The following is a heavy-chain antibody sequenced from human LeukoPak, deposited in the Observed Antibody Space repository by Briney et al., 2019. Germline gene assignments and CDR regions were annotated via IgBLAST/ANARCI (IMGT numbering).Heavy chain of an antibody. Sequence: GGSLRLSCAASGLTFSSYSMNWVRQAPGKGLEWVSSISSSSSYINYADSVKERFTISRDNSRNTLYLQMNSLRGDDTAVYYCAREVYSSTWFDLWGQGTLVTVSS. CDR1: GLTFSSYS. V-gene: IGHV3-21*06. D-gene: IGHD6-13*01. CDR2: ISSSSSYI. J-gene: IGHJ4*02. CDR3: AREVYSSTWFDL.